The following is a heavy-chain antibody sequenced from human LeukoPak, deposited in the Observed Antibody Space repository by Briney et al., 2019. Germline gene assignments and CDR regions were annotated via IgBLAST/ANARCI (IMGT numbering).Heavy chain of an antibody. V-gene: IGHV3-30-3*01. D-gene: IGHD3-9*01. Sequence: GGSLRLSCAASGFIFSSYAMHWVRQAPGKGLEWVAVITNDGSNKYYADSVKGRFTVSRDNFRNTMYLQMNSLRVEDTAVYYCARDRLHYDSLTGYPADWGQGTLVTVSS. J-gene: IGHJ4*02. CDR3: ARDRLHYDSLTGYPAD. CDR2: ITNDGSNK. CDR1: GFIFSSYA.